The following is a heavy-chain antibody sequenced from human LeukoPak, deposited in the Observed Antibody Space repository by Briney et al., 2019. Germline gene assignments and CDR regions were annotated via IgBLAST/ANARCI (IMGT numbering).Heavy chain of an antibody. J-gene: IGHJ4*02. CDR3: ATSGWYLLPGIY. CDR1: GGSFTPYY. CDR2: ISYSGST. V-gene: IGHV4-59*04. D-gene: IGHD6-19*01. Sequence: SETLSLTCTVSGGSFTPYYWSWIRQPPGKGLEWIGHISYSGSTYYNPSLKSRVTISVDTSKNHFSLKLSSVTAADTAVYYCATSGWYLLPGIYWGQGTLVTVSS.